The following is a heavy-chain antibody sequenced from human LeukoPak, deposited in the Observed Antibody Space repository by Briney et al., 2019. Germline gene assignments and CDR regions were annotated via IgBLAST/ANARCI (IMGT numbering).Heavy chain of an antibody. D-gene: IGHD2-2*01. CDR1: GYTFTGYY. J-gene: IGHJ5*02. CDR3: ARDYVCSSSSFSTRPYVEFDP. Sequence: ASVKVSCKASGYTFTGYYMHWVRQAPGQGLEWMVWINPNSGGTNYAQKFQGRVTMTRDTSISTAYMELTTLRSDDTAVYYCARDYVCSSSSFSTRPYVEFDPSGQGTLVIVSS. V-gene: IGHV1-2*02. CDR2: INPNSGGT.